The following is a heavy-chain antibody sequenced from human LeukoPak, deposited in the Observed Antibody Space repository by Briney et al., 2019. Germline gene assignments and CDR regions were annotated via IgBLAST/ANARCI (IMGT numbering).Heavy chain of an antibody. CDR1: GLTFSDYY. J-gene: IGHJ4*02. Sequence: GGSLRLSCAASGLTFSDYYMSWIRQAPGKGLEWVSYISSTGSTMYYADSVKGRFTISRDNAKNSLYLQMNSPRVEDTAVYYCARKGVYSPSPNDYWGQGTLVTVSS. D-gene: IGHD2-8*01. CDR3: ARKGVYSPSPNDY. CDR2: ISSTGSTM. V-gene: IGHV3-11*04.